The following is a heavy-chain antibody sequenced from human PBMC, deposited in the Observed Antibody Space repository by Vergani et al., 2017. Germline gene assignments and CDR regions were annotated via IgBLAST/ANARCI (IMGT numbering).Heavy chain of an antibody. CDR2: VDPEDGET. J-gene: IGHJ4*02. CDR1: GYPFTDYY. Sequence: VQLVQSGAEVKKPGASVKVSCKVSGYPFTDYYMHWVQQAPGKGLEWMGLVDPEDGETIYAEKFQGRVTITADTSTDTAYIELSSLRSADTAVYYCATWGIAAAGKLDYWGQGTLVTVSS. CDR3: ATWGIAAAGKLDY. V-gene: IGHV1-69-2*01. D-gene: IGHD6-13*01.